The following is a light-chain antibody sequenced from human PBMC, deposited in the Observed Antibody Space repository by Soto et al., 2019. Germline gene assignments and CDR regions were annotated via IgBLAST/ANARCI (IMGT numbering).Light chain of an antibody. J-gene: IGLJ1*01. CDR3: CSYAGNYTYV. Sequence: QSALTQPPSASGSPGQSVTISCTGTSSDVGGYDYVSWYQQRPGKAPKLLIHEVTKRPSGVPDRFSGSKSGNTASLTVSGLQAEDEADYYCCSYAGNYTYVFGTGTKLTVL. CDR2: EVT. V-gene: IGLV2-8*01. CDR1: SSDVGGYDY.